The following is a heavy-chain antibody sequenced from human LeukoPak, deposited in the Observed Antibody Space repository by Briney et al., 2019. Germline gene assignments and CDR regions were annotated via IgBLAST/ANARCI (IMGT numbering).Heavy chain of an antibody. Sequence: SETLSLTCTVSGGSISSYYWSWIRQPAGKGLEWIGRIYTSGSTNYNPSLKSRVTMSVDTSKNQFSLKLSSVTAADTAVYYCARDLTIFGVARYYYMDVWGKGTTVTVSS. CDR1: GGSISSYY. CDR3: ARDLTIFGVARYYYMDV. J-gene: IGHJ6*03. CDR2: IYTSGST. V-gene: IGHV4-4*07. D-gene: IGHD3-3*01.